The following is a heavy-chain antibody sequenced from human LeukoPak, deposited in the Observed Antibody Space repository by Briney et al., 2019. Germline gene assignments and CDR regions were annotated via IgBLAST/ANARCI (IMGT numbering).Heavy chain of an antibody. CDR1: GDSISSYY. Sequence: SETLSLTCTVSGDSISSYYWSWIRQPPGKGLEWIGYIYYSGSTNYNPSLKSRITISVDTSKNQFSLKLSSVTAADTAVYYCARVDPDSSSTLEVFDYWGQGTLVTVSS. V-gene: IGHV4-59*01. CDR3: ARVDPDSSSTLEVFDY. CDR2: IYYSGST. D-gene: IGHD6-6*01. J-gene: IGHJ4*02.